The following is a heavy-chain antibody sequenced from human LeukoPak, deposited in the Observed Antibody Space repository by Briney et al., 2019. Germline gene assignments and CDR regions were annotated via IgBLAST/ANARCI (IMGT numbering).Heavy chain of an antibody. CDR3: ARENVLAVAARGYYHGMDV. V-gene: IGHV3-13*01. CDR2: FGTAGDT. D-gene: IGHD6-19*01. Sequence: GGSLRLSCAASGFTLSSYDMHWVRHDTGKGLEWVATFGTAGDTYYAGSVKGRFTVSRENAENSFYLQMNSLRGGDTAVYYCARENVLAVAARGYYHGMDVWGQGTTVTVSS. CDR1: GFTLSSYD. J-gene: IGHJ6*02.